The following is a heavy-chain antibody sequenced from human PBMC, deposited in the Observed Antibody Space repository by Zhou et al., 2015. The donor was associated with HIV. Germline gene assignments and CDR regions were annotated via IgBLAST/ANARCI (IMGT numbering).Heavy chain of an antibody. CDR2: INPNSGGT. CDR3: ARDRRYSGSPNWFDP. J-gene: IGHJ5*02. D-gene: IGHD1-26*01. Sequence: QVQLVQSGAEVKKPGASVKVSCKASGYTFTGYYMHWVRQAPGQGLEWMGWINPNSGGTNYAQKFQGRVTMTRDTSISTAYMELSRLRSDDTAVYYCARDRRYSGSPNWFDPWGQGTLVTVSS. V-gene: IGHV1-2*02. CDR1: GYTFTGYY.